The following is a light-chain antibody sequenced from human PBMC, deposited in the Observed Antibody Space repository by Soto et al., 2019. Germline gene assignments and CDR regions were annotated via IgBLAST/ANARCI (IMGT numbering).Light chain of an antibody. V-gene: IGLV2-14*01. Sequence: QSALTQPASVSGSPGQSITISCTGTSRDVGGYNFVSWYQQHPGKAPKLMIFEVSNRPSGVSDRFSGSKSGNTASLTISGLQAEDEADYFCSSYAVSTIVLFGGGTKLTVL. CDR3: SSYAVSTIVL. CDR1: SRDVGGYNF. CDR2: EVS. J-gene: IGLJ2*01.